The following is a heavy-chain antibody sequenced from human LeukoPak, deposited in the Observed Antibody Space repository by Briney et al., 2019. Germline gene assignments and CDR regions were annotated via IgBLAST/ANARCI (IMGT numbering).Heavy chain of an antibody. Sequence: GGSLRLSCAASGFTFSSYAMSWVRQAPGKGLEWGSAISGSGGSTYYADSVKGRFTISRDNSKNTLYLQMNSLRAEDTAVYYCAKDLGAMVRGEFHYWGQGTLVTVSS. V-gene: IGHV3-23*01. D-gene: IGHD3-10*01. CDR1: GFTFSSYA. CDR3: AKDLGAMVRGEFHY. J-gene: IGHJ4*02. CDR2: ISGSGGST.